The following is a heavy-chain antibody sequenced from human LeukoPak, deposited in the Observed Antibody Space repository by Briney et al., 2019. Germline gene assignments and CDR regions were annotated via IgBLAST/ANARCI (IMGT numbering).Heavy chain of an antibody. J-gene: IGHJ6*03. CDR2: IYYSGRT. V-gene: IGHV4-39*02. CDR1: GGSISSSSYY. Sequence: SETLSLTCTVSGGSISSSSYYWGWIRQPPGKGLEWIGSIYYSGRTYYNPSLKSRVTISVDTSKNQFSLKLSSVTAADTAVYYCAREGSGSYYYYYYYMDVWGKGATVTVSS. CDR3: AREGSGSYYYYYYYMDV. D-gene: IGHD1-26*01.